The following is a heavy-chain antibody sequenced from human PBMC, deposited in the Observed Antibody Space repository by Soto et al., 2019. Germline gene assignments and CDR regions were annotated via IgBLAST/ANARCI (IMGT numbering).Heavy chain of an antibody. CDR2: IIPILGIA. CDR3: ASSGSSWYDY. V-gene: IGHV1-69*02. D-gene: IGHD6-13*01. Sequence: QVQLVQSGAEVKKPGSSVKVSCKASGGTFSSYTISWVRQAPGQGLEWMGRIIPILGIANYAQKFQGSVTITADKSTSTAYMELSSLRSEDTAVYYCASSGSSWYDYWGQGTLVTVSS. CDR1: GGTFSSYT. J-gene: IGHJ4*02.